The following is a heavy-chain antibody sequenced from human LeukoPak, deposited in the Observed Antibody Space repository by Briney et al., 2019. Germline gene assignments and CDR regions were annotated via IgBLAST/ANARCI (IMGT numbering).Heavy chain of an antibody. Sequence: GGSLRLSCAASGFTVSNYTINWVRQPPGKGLEWVSSISRRSTYIYYADSVKGRFTISKDNAKNSLYLQMNSLRAEDTAVYFCARPYYCSSGSHPYWGQGSLVTVSS. V-gene: IGHV3-21*01. J-gene: IGHJ4*02. CDR1: GFTVSNYT. CDR3: ARPYYCSSGSHPY. CDR2: ISRRSTYI. D-gene: IGHD3-10*01.